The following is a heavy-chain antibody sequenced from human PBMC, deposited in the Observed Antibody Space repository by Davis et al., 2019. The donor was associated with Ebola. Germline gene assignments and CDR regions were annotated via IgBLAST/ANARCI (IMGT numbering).Heavy chain of an antibody. J-gene: IGHJ4*02. V-gene: IGHV1-2*02. Sequence: ASVKVSCKASGYTFTGYYMHWVRQAPGQGLEWMGWINPNSGGTNYAQKFQGRVTITADKSTSTAYMELSSLRSEDTAVYYCALGYSYGYGKLPFDYWGQGTLVTVSS. CDR2: INPNSGGT. CDR1: GYTFTGYY. D-gene: IGHD5-18*01. CDR3: ALGYSYGYGKLPFDY.